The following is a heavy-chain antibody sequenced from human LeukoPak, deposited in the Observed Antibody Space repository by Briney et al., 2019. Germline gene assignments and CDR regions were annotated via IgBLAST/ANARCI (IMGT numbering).Heavy chain of an antibody. CDR1: GFSFSSYE. CDR3: AKDWRGTKVAHAFGI. J-gene: IGHJ3*02. V-gene: IGHV3-23*01. D-gene: IGHD1-7*01. CDR2: ISGSGGSI. Sequence: GGSLSLSCSASGFSFSSYEWNWVRQAPGKGLEWVSGISGSGGSIYYADSVKGRFTISRDNSKNTLYLQMNSLRAEDTAVYYCAKDWRGTKVAHAFGICGERTMVTVSS.